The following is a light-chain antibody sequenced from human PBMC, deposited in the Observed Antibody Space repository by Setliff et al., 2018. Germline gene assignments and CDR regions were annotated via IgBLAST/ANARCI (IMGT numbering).Light chain of an antibody. CDR3: SSYAGSNNSPVV. J-gene: IGLJ1*01. CDR1: YSDVGGFDR. Sequence: QSALTQPPSVSGSPGQSVTISCTGTYSDVGGFDRVSWYQQPPGTAPKLIIYEVSHRPSGVSDRFSGSKSGTTASLTISGLRAEDEADYYCSSYAGSNNSPVVFGAGTKVTVL. V-gene: IGLV2-18*02. CDR2: EVS.